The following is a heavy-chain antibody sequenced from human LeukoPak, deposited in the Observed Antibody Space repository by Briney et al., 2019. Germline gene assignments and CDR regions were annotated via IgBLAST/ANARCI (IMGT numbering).Heavy chain of an antibody. V-gene: IGHV3-21*01. Sequence: GGSLTLSCAASGFTFSTYTMNWVRQAPGKGLEWVSFISSGSSYTDHADSVKGRFTISRDNAKNSLYLQMNSLRDEDTAVYYCARGPWGSSGSAEYFDHWGQGTLVTVSS. CDR2: ISSGSSYT. CDR3: ARGPWGSSGSAEYFDH. D-gene: IGHD6-19*01. J-gene: IGHJ1*01. CDR1: GFTFSTYT.